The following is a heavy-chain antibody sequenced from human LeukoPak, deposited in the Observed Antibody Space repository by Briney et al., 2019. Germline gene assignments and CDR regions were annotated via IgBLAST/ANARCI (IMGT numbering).Heavy chain of an antibody. CDR2: ISAYNGNT. J-gene: IGHJ4*02. Sequence: ASVKVSCKASGYTFTSYGISWVRQAPGQGLEWMGWISAYNGNTNYAQKLQGRVTMTIDTSTSTAYMELRSLRSDDTAVYYCARRTYSSSSSLFDYWGQGTLVTVSS. CDR3: ARRTYSSSSSLFDY. CDR1: GYTFTSYG. V-gene: IGHV1-18*01. D-gene: IGHD6-6*01.